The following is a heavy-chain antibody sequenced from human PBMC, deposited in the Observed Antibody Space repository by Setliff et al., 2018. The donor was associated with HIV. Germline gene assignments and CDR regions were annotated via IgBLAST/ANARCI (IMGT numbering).Heavy chain of an antibody. D-gene: IGHD3-22*01. CDR1: GGTSTSYA. V-gene: IGHV1-69*13. Sequence: SVKVSCKASGGTSTSYAISWVRQAPGQGLEWMGGIIPVFGTANYAQKFQGRVTISADESTSTAYMELSSLRSEDTAVYYCARAYNVYDYRFDSSGYDAFDIWGQGTMVTVSS. CDR3: ARAYNVYDYRFDSSGYDAFDI. J-gene: IGHJ3*02. CDR2: IIPVFGTA.